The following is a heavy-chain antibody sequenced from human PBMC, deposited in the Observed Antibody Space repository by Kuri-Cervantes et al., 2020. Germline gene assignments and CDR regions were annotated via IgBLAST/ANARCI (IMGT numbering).Heavy chain of an antibody. J-gene: IGHJ5*02. D-gene: IGHD6-13*01. CDR3: ARVFVEAAASTQTFDP. V-gene: IGHV4-4*02. CDR2: IYHGGST. CDR1: GGSISSSHW. Sequence: GSLRLSCVVSGGSISSSHWWTWVRQPPGKALEWIGEIYHGGSTNYNPSLKSRVTISVDTSKNQFSLKLSSVTAADTAVYYCARVFVEAAASTQTFDPWGQGTLVTVSS.